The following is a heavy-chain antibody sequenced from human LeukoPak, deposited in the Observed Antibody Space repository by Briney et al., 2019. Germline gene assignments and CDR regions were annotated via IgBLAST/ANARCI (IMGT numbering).Heavy chain of an antibody. CDR1: GFIFSGYG. D-gene: IGHD1-26*01. V-gene: IGHV3-33*01. CDR3: ARGPSGSYYSDS. CDR2: ISYDGNYK. J-gene: IGHJ4*02. Sequence: GGSLRLSCAASGFIFSGYGIHWVRQAPGKGLEWVAFISYDGNYKTYADSVKGRFTISRDSSKNTLYLQMNSVKAEDTAVYFCARGPSGSYYSDSWGQGTLVIVSS.